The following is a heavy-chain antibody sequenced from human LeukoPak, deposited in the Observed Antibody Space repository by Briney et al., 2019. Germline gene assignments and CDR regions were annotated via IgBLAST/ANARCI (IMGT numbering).Heavy chain of an antibody. D-gene: IGHD6-6*01. CDR3: ARLQYSSSSANSDY. CDR1: GGSFSSYY. J-gene: IGHJ4*02. V-gene: IGHV4-59*01. Sequence: PSETLSLTCAVYGGSFSSYYWSWIRQPPGKGLEWIGYIYYSGSTNYNPSLKSRVTISVDTSKNQFSLKLSSVTAADTAVYYCARLQYSSSSANSDYWGQGTLITVSS. CDR2: IYYSGST.